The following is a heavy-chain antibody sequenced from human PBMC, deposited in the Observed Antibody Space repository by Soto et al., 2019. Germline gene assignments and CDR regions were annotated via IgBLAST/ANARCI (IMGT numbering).Heavy chain of an antibody. V-gene: IGHV1-46*01. CDR2: INPSGGST. J-gene: IGHJ4*02. CDR3: ASIPRGYCTNGVCYN. D-gene: IGHD2-8*01. Sequence: GASVKVSCKASGYTFTSYYMHWVRQAPGQGLEWMGIINPSGGSTSYAQKFQGRVTMTRDTSTSTVYMELSSLRSEDTAVYYCASIPRGYCTNGVCYNWGQGTLVTSPQ. CDR1: GYTFTSYY.